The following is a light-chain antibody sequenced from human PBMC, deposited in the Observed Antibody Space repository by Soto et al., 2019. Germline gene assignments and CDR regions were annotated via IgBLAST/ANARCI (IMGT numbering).Light chain of an antibody. V-gene: IGKV3-20*01. CDR2: GAS. J-gene: IGKJ2*01. CDR3: QQYGGSPPYT. CDR1: QSVSGSH. Sequence: ENVLTQSPGTLSLSPGERATLSCRASQSVSGSHLAWFQQKPGQVPSLLIYGASSRATGIPDRFSGSGSGTDFTLTINRLEPEYFAVYYCQQYGGSPPYTFGQGTKVEIK.